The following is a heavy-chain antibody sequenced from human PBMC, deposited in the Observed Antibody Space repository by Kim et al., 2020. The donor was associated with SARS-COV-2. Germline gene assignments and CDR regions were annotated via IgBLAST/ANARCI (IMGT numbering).Heavy chain of an antibody. D-gene: IGHD6-13*01. CDR3: ASQLGIAAPIDY. J-gene: IGHJ4*02. V-gene: IGHV6-1*01. Sequence: DYAVSVKSRITINPDTSKNQFSLQLNSVTPEDTAVYYCASQLGIAAPIDYWGQGTLVTVSS.